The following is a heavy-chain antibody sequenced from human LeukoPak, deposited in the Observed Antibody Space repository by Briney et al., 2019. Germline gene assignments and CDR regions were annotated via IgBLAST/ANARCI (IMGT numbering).Heavy chain of an antibody. J-gene: IGHJ4*02. CDR1: GFTVSTNY. D-gene: IGHD3-10*01. CDR3: ARVILKYYGSGPFDY. Sequence: GGSLRLSCAASGFTVSTNYMSWVRQAPGKGLEWVSWISGSSSYTNYADSVKGRFTISRDNAKNSLYLQMNSLRDEDTAVYYCARVILKYYGSGPFDYWGQGTLVTVSS. CDR2: ISGSSSYT. V-gene: IGHV3-11*05.